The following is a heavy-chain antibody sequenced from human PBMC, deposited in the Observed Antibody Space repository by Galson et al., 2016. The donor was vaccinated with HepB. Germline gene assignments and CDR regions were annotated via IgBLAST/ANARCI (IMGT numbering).Heavy chain of an antibody. J-gene: IGHJ3*02. V-gene: IGHV4-4*02. Sequence: SETLSLTCAVSGASISRNAWWSWVRQPPGKRLEWIGEVFHSGLTYYNPSLKSRVTMSVDESKNLFSLKLMSVTAADTAVYYCASYSVQSWVGSDAFDTWGQGTLVTVSS. CDR1: GASISRNAW. CDR3: ASYSVQSWVGSDAFDT. CDR2: VFHSGLT. D-gene: IGHD3-10*01.